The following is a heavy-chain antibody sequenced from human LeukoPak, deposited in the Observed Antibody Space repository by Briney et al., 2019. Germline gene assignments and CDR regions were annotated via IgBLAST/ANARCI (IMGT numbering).Heavy chain of an antibody. V-gene: IGHV4-59*01. D-gene: IGHD1-26*01. CDR2: IYYTGST. J-gene: IGHJ4*02. Sequence: SETLSLTCGVSGGAITNYYWNWIRQAPGKGLEWLGYIYYTGSTTYNPSVKSRITISLDTSKKQISLKLRSVTAADTAVYYCARLSGSPWYWGQGTLVTVSS. CDR3: ARLSGSPWY. CDR1: GGAITNYY.